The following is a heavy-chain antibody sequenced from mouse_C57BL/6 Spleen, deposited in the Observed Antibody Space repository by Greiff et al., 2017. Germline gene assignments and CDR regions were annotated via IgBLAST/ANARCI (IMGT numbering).Heavy chain of an antibody. CDR2: ISSGGDYI. D-gene: IGHD1-1*01. CDR3: TRTYGSSPHYYAMDY. CDR1: GFTFSSYA. Sequence: EVQLVESGEGLVKPGGSLKLSCAASGFTFSSYAMSWVRQTPEKRLEWVAYISSGGDYIYYADTVKGRFTISRENARNTLYLQMSSLKSEDTAMYYCTRTYGSSPHYYAMDYWGQGTSVTVSS. J-gene: IGHJ4*01. V-gene: IGHV5-9-1*02.